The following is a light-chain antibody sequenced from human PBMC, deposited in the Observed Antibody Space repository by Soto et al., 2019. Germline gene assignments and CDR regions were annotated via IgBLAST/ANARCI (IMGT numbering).Light chain of an antibody. J-gene: IGLJ3*02. Sequence: QSVLTQPPSVSGAPGQRVTISCTGSSSNIGAGYDVHWYQQLPGTAPKLLIYGNSNRPSGVPHRFSGSKSGTSASLAITGLQAEDEADYYCQSYDSSLSGVFGGGTKLTVL. CDR2: GNS. CDR3: QSYDSSLSGV. V-gene: IGLV1-40*01. CDR1: SSNIGAGYD.